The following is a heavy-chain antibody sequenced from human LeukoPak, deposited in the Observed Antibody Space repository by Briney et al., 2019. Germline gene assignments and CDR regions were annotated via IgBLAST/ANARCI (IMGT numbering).Heavy chain of an antibody. CDR3: ARGSRQSYYDFWSGPEGAFDI. Sequence: SETLSPTCAVYGGSFSGYYWSWIRQPPGKGLEWIGEINHSGSTNYNPSLKSRVTISVDTSKNQFSLKLSSVTAADTAVYYCARGSRQSYYDFWSGPEGAFDIWGQGTMVTVSS. CDR2: INHSGST. J-gene: IGHJ3*02. D-gene: IGHD3-3*01. CDR1: GGSFSGYY. V-gene: IGHV4-34*01.